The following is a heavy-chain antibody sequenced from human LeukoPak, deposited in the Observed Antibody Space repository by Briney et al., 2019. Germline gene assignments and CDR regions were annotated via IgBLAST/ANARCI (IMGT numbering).Heavy chain of an antibody. CDR2: ISWNSGSI. D-gene: IGHD2-21*01. CDR1: GFTFDDYA. CDR3: AKDHRGGYSDFDY. V-gene: IGHV3-9*01. Sequence: GGSLRLSCAASGFTFDDYAMHWVRQAPGNGLEWVSGISWNSGSIGYADSVKGRFTISRDNAKNSLYLQMNSLRAEDTALYYCAKDHRGGYSDFDYWGQGTLVTVSS. J-gene: IGHJ4*02.